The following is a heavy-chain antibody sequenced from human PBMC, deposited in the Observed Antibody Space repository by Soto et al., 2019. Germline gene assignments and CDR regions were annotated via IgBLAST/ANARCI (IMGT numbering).Heavy chain of an antibody. CDR2: IYYSGST. D-gene: IGHD5-12*01. J-gene: IGHJ4*02. V-gene: IGHV4-59*08. CDR1: GGSISSYY. Sequence: SETLSLTCTVSGGSISSYYWSWIRQPPGKGLEWIGYIYYSGSTNYNPSLKSRVTISVDTSKNQFSLKLSSVTAADTAVFYCARLRGYPYFFLDYWAQGTLDTVSS. CDR3: ARLRGYPYFFLDY.